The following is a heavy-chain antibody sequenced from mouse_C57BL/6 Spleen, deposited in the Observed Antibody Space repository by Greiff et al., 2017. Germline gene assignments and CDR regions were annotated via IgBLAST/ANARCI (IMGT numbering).Heavy chain of an antibody. V-gene: IGHV5-6*01. J-gene: IGHJ1*03. CDR3: ARHWDGAGYWYFDV. D-gene: IGHD4-1*01. Sequence: EVMLVESGGDLVKPGGSLKLSCAASGFTFSSYGMSWVRQTPDKRLEWVATISSGGSYTYYPDSVKGRFTISRDNAKNTLYLQMSSVKSEDTAMYYGARHWDGAGYWYFDVWGTGTTVTVSS. CDR1: GFTFSSYG. CDR2: ISSGGSYT.